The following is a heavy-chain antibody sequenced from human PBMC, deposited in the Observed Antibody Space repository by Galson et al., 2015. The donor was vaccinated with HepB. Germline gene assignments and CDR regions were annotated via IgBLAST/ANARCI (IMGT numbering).Heavy chain of an antibody. D-gene: IGHD1-1*01. V-gene: IGHV3-23*01. CDR1: GFTFSSYA. Sequence: SLRLSCAASGFTFSSYAMTWVRQAPGKGLEWVSGISASGGSTSYADSVKGRFTISRDNSKNTLYLQMNSLRAGDTAIYYCAKSLPGWKKIDSWGQGTLVTVSS. J-gene: IGHJ4*02. CDR2: ISASGGST. CDR3: AKSLPGWKKIDS.